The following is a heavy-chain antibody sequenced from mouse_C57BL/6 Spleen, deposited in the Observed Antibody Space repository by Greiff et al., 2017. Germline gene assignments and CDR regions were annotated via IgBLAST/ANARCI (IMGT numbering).Heavy chain of an antibody. CDR1: RYTFTSYG. V-gene: IGHV1-58*01. J-gene: IGHJ1*03. CDR2: IYIGNGYT. Sequence: VQLKESGAALVRPGSSVTMSCKSSRYTFTSYGINWVKQRPGKGLEWIGYIYIGNGYTEYNEKFKGKATLTSDTASSTASMQLSSLTSEDSAIYFCSRGGDYDVDLYFDVWGTGATVTVSS. D-gene: IGHD2-4*01. CDR3: SRGGDYDVDLYFDV.